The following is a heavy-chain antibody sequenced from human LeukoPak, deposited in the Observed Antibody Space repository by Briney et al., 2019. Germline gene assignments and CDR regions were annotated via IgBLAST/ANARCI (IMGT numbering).Heavy chain of an antibody. CDR2: ISSSSIII. D-gene: IGHD2-2*01. CDR1: GFAFNFYA. CDR3: AKVNVVVPAGMGGYNWFDP. Sequence: PGGSLRLSCAASGFAFNFYAMTWVRQAPGKGLEWVSYISSSSIIIYYADSVKGRFTISRDNSKNTLYLQMNSLRAEDTAVYYFAKVNVVVPAGMGGYNWFDPWGQGTLVTVSS. V-gene: IGHV3-48*01. J-gene: IGHJ5*02.